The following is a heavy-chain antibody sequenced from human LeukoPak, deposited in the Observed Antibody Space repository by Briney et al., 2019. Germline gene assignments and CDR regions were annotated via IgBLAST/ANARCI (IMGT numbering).Heavy chain of an antibody. V-gene: IGHV1-18*01. CDR2: ISAYNGNT. CDR3: AREPNYYGSGSYDY. CDR1: GGTINNFA. Sequence: ASVKVSCKVAGGTINNFAISWVRQAPGQGLEWMGWISAYNGNTNYAQKLQGRVTMTTDTSTSTAYMELRSLRSDDTAVYYCAREPNYYGSGSYDYWGQGTLVTVSS. J-gene: IGHJ4*02. D-gene: IGHD3-10*01.